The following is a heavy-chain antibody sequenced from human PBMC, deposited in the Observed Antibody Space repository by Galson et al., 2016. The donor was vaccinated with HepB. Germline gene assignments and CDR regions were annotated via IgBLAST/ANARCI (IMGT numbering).Heavy chain of an antibody. CDR3: AKGYGYFDS. Sequence: SLRLSCEASGFTFSNYAITWVRQAPGKGLEWVSTISGNGETIFYADYVKGRFSISRDNSKNTLSRQMNSLRAEDTAVYYCAKGYGYFDSWGQGTLVTASS. D-gene: IGHD4-17*01. V-gene: IGHV3-23*01. J-gene: IGHJ4*02. CDR2: ISGNGETI. CDR1: GFTFSNYA.